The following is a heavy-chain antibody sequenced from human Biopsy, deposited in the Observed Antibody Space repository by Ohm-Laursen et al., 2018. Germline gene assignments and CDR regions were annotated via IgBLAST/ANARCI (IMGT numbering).Heavy chain of an antibody. J-gene: IGHJ4*02. CDR3: AKDRSSGSYSPSDY. CDR2: IIPIFGTA. V-gene: IGHV1-69*13. Sequence: GASVKASCKASGRTFSSPAISWARQAPGQGLEWMGWIIPIFGTAEYAQNFQGRLTITADESTSTSYMDLISLRSEDTAVYYCAKDRSSGSYSPSDYWGQGILVTVSS. CDR1: GRTFSSPA. D-gene: IGHD1-26*01.